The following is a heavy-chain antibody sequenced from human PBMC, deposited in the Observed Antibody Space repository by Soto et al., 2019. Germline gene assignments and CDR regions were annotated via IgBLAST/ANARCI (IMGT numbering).Heavy chain of an antibody. D-gene: IGHD2-2*01. CDR3: AKDSYCSSTSCRYYYYYGMDV. V-gene: IGHV3-30*18. Sequence: PGGSLRLSCAASGFTFSSYGMHWVRQAPGKGLEWVAVISYDGSNKYYADSVKGRFTISRDNSKNTLYLQMNSLRAEDTAVYYCAKDSYCSSTSCRYYYYYGMDVWGQGTTVTVS. CDR2: ISYDGSNK. CDR1: GFTFSSYG. J-gene: IGHJ6*02.